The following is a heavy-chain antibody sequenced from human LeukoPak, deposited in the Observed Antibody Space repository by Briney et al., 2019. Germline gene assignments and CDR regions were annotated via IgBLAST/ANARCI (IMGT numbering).Heavy chain of an antibody. J-gene: IGHJ4*02. CDR3: AGGTGWLIDS. Sequence: ASVKVSCKVSGYNSNELSMHWVRQAPGKGLEWMGGFDPEDGERIYAQKFQGRITLTEDTSTDIAYMELSSLRSEDTAVYYCAGGTGWLIDSWGQGTLVTVSS. CDR1: GYNSNELS. CDR2: FDPEDGER. V-gene: IGHV1-24*01. D-gene: IGHD3-9*01.